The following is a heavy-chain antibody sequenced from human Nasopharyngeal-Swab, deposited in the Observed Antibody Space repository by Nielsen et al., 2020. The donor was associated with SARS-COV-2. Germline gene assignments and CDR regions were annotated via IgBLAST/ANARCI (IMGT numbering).Heavy chain of an antibody. Sequence: GESLKISCAASGFTLSSYWMTWVRQAPGKGLEWVANIKHDGSQKYYVDSVKGRFSISRDNGKNSLDLQMNSLGVDDTAVYYCARDQIGTTMIREVLKRYYYGMDVWGQGTTVTVSS. CDR2: IKHDGSQK. V-gene: IGHV3-7*03. CDR1: GFTLSSYW. D-gene: IGHD3-10*01. CDR3: ARDQIGTTMIREVLKRYYYGMDV. J-gene: IGHJ6*02.